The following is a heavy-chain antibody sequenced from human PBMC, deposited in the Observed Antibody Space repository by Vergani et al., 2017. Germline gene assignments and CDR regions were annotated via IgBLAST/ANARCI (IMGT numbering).Heavy chain of an antibody. CDR3: ARAPYGYYYFDY. Sequence: QLQLQESGSGLVKPSQTLSLTCAVSGGSISSGGYSCSWIRQPPGKGLEWIGYIYHSGSTYYIPSLKSRVTISVDRSKNQFSLKLSSVTAADTAMYYCARAPYGYYYFDYWGQGTLVTVSS. V-gene: IGHV4-30-2*01. CDR1: GGSISSGGYS. CDR2: IYHSGST. J-gene: IGHJ4*02. D-gene: IGHD3-22*01.